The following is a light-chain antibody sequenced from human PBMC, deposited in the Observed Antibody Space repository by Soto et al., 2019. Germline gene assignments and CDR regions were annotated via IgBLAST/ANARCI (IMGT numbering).Light chain of an antibody. Sequence: DIVMTQSPDSLAVSLGERATINCKSSQSVLYNSDNKNYLAWYQQKAGQPPKLVIYWSSTRDSGVPDRFSGSESGADFPLTISNLQAGDVAVYYCQQYYTTLSFGGGTKVEIK. V-gene: IGKV4-1*01. CDR3: QQYYTTLS. CDR1: QSVLYNSDNKNY. J-gene: IGKJ4*01. CDR2: WSS.